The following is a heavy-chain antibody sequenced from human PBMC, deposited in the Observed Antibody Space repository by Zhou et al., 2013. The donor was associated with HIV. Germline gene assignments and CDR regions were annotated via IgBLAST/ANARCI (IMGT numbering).Heavy chain of an antibody. Sequence: QVQLKESGPGLVRPSETLYLTCTVSGGSISSYYWSWIRQPPGKGLEWIGYIYSSGSTYYNPSLKSRLTMSVDTSKNQFSLKLTSVTAADTAVYYCARAERLDHQMDVWGKGITVTVSS. V-gene: IGHV4-4*09. CDR1: GGSISSYY. CDR3: ARAERLDHQMDV. CDR2: IYSSGST. J-gene: IGHJ6*04.